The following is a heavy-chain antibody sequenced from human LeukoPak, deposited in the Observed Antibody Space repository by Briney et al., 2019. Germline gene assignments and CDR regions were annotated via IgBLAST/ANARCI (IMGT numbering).Heavy chain of an antibody. D-gene: IGHD1-26*01. V-gene: IGHV4-39*07. CDR2: IYYSGST. CDR1: GGSISSSSYY. J-gene: IGHJ4*02. Sequence: SETLSLTCTVSGGSISSSSYYWGWIRQPPGKGLEWIGSIYYSGSTYYNPSLKSRVTISVDTSKNQFSLKLSSVTAADTAVYYCARGYSGSYFADYWGQGTLVTVSS. CDR3: ARGYSGSYFADY.